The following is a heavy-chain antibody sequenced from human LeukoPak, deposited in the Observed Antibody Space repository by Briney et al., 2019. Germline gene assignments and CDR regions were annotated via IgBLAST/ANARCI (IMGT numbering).Heavy chain of an antibody. Sequence: GGSLRLSCAASGFTFSRYNMNWVRQAPGKGLEYASSISSSSSYIYYADSVKGRFTISRDNAKNSLYLQMNSLRAEDTAVYYCARVHYYDSSGYYAWGQGTLVTVSS. CDR1: GFTFSRYN. D-gene: IGHD3-22*01. CDR3: ARVHYYDSSGYYA. J-gene: IGHJ5*02. CDR2: ISSSSSYI. V-gene: IGHV3-21*01.